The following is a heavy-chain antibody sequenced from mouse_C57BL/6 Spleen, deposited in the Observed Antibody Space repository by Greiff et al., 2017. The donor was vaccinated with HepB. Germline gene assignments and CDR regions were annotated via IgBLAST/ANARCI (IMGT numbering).Heavy chain of an antibody. CDR2: FHPYNDDT. J-gene: IGHJ3*01. CDR3: ARRDYDGAWFAY. CDR1: GYTFTTYP. D-gene: IGHD2-4*01. V-gene: IGHV1-47*01. Sequence: VHLVESGAELVKPGASVKMSCKASGYTFTTYPIEWMKQNHGKSLEWIGNFHPYNDDTKYNEKFKGKATLTVEKSSSTVYLELSRLTSDDSAVYYCARRDYDGAWFAYWGQGTLVTVSA.